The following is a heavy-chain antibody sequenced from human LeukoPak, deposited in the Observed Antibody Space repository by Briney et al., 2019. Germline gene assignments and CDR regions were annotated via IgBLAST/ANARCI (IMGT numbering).Heavy chain of an antibody. Sequence: SETLSLTCTVSGGSISSSSYYWGWIRQHPGKGLEWIGSIYYSGSTYYNPSLKSRVTISVDTSKNQFSLKLSSVTAADTAVYYCARSGGWFDPWGQGTLVTVSS. CDR1: GGSISSSSYY. J-gene: IGHJ5*02. D-gene: IGHD3-10*01. CDR2: IYYSGST. V-gene: IGHV4-39*01. CDR3: ARSGGWFDP.